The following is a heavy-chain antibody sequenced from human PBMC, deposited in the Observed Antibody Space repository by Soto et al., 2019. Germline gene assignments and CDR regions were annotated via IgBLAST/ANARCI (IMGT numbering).Heavy chain of an antibody. V-gene: IGHV1-46*01. Sequence: ASVKVSCKASGYTFTSYCMHWVRQAPGQGLEWMGIINPSGGSTSYAQKFQGRVTMTRDTSTSTVYMELSSLRSEDTAVYYCARDRGSGSYYIGLHYYYGMDVWGQGTTVTVSS. J-gene: IGHJ6*02. D-gene: IGHD1-26*01. CDR1: GYTFTSYC. CDR2: INPSGGST. CDR3: ARDRGSGSYYIGLHYYYGMDV.